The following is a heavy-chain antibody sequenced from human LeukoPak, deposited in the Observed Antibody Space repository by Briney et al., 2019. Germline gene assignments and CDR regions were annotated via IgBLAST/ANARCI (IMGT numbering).Heavy chain of an antibody. CDR2: INPNSGGT. D-gene: IGHD6-13*01. J-gene: IGHJ4*02. CDR1: GYTFTGYY. Sequence: ASVKVSCKASGYTFTGYYMHWVRQAPGQGLEWMGWINPNSGGTNYAQKFQGGVTMTRDTSISTAYMELSRLRSDDTAVYYCARDLSLYSSSWGYWGQGTLVTVSS. CDR3: ARDLSLYSSSWGY. V-gene: IGHV1-2*02.